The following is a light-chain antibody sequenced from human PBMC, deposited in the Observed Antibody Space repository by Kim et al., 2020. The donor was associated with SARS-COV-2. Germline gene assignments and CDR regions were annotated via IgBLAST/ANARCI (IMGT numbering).Light chain of an antibody. CDR2: GKT. V-gene: IGLV3-19*02. CDR1: SLRTYF. J-gene: IGLJ3*02. CDR3: NSWDTSGDHPV. Sequence: SSELTQDPAVSVALGQTVRITCQGDSLRTYFANWYQQRPGQAPVRVIYGKTNRPSGIPDRFSGSSSGNTASLTIPGAQAQDEADYYCNSWDTSGDHPVFGGGTQLTVL.